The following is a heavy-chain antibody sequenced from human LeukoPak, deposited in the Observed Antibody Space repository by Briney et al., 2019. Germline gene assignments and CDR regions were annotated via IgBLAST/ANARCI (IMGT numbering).Heavy chain of an antibody. CDR3: ARDSPDGSGTYYNDSPDY. J-gene: IGHJ4*02. CDR1: GYTFSSYG. Sequence: ASVKVSCKASGYTFSSYGISWVRQAPGQGLEWMGWISAYNGNTNYRQKLQGRVTMTTDTFTGTAYMDLRSLRSDDTAIHYCARDSPDGSGTYYNDSPDYWGQGTLVTVSS. CDR2: ISAYNGNT. V-gene: IGHV1-18*01. D-gene: IGHD3-10*01.